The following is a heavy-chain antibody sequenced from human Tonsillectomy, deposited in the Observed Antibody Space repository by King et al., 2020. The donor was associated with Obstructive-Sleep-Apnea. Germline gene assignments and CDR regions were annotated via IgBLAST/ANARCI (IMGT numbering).Heavy chain of an antibody. J-gene: IGHJ3*02. CDR2: INWNSGYI. V-gene: IGHV3-9*01. D-gene: IGHD3-16*01. Sequence: VQLVESGGGLVQPGRSLRLSCATSGFTFDDYAMHWVRQAPGKGLEWVSGINWNSGYIGYADSVKGRFTISRDNAKNSLSLQMNSLRAEDTALYYCVKDRAGGVPDAFDIWGKGTMVTVSS. CDR1: GFTFDDYA. CDR3: VKDRAGGVPDAFDI.